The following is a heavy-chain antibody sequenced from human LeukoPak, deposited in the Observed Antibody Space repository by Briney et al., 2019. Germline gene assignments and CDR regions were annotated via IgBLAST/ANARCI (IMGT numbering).Heavy chain of an antibody. CDR2: INTNTGNP. CDR3: ARVAMVRGKRGERNFDP. J-gene: IGHJ5*02. Sequence: ASVKVSCKASGYTFTSYAMNWVRQAPGQGLEWMGWINTNTGNPTYAQGFTGRFVFSLDTSVSTAYLQISSLKAEDTAVYYCARVAMVRGKRGERNFDPWGQGTLVTVSS. V-gene: IGHV7-4-1*02. D-gene: IGHD3-10*01. CDR1: GYTFTSYA.